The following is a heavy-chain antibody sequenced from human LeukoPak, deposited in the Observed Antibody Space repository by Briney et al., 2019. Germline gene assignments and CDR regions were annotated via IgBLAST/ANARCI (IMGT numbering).Heavy chain of an antibody. CDR3: ARDQRGLIVVVPAATNNWFDP. CDR1: GFTFSSYA. CDR2: ISGSGGST. V-gene: IGHV3-23*01. J-gene: IGHJ5*02. D-gene: IGHD2-2*01. Sequence: GGSLRLSCAASGFTFSSYAMSWVRQAPGKGLEWVSAISGSGGSTYYADSVKGRFTISRDNSKNTLYLQMNSLRAEDTAVYYCARDQRGLIVVVPAATNNWFDPWGQGTLVTVSS.